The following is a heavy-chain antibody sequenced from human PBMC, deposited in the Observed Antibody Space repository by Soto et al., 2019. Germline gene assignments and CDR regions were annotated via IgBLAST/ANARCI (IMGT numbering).Heavy chain of an antibody. CDR2: ISGSGGST. J-gene: IGHJ4*02. Sequence: GGSLRLSCAASGFTFRSYGMHWVRQAPGKGLEWVSAISGSGGSTYYADSVKGRFTISRDNSKNTLYLQMNSLRAEDTAVYYCAKQYYYDSTSLPDYWGQGTLVTVSS. CDR1: GFTFRSYG. D-gene: IGHD3-22*01. CDR3: AKQYYYDSTSLPDY. V-gene: IGHV3-23*01.